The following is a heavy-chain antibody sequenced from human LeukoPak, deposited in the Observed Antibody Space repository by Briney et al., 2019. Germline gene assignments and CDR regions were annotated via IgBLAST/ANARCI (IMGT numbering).Heavy chain of an antibody. CDR3: ARGGWEAFDI. V-gene: IGHV3-7*02. Sequence: GGSLRLSCAASVLPFEIYWMSWARHAPGKGLEWVANIRKDGSEKNYVDSVKGRFTISRDNAKNPLCLQMNSLRAEDTAVYYCARGGWEAFDIWGRGTMASVSS. CDR2: IRKDGSEK. D-gene: IGHD1-26*01. CDR1: VLPFEIYW. J-gene: IGHJ3*02.